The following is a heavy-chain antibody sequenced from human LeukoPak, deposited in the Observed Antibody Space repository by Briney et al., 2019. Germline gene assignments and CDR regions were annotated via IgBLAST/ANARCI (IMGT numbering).Heavy chain of an antibody. CDR1: GGTFSSYA. J-gene: IGHJ4*02. D-gene: IGHD6-13*01. Sequence: ASVKVSCKASGGTFSSYAISWVRQAPGQGLEWMGRIIPILGIANYAQKFQGRVTITADKSTSTAYMELSSLRSEDTAVYYCAWTVAAAGTFDYWGQATLVTVSS. CDR2: IIPILGIA. V-gene: IGHV1-69*04. CDR3: AWTVAAAGTFDY.